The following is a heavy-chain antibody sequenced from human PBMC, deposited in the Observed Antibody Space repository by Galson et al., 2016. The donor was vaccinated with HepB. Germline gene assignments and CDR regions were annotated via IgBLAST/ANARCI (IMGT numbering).Heavy chain of an antibody. CDR3: ARDLDVEESSGWYDAFDL. J-gene: IGHJ3*01. CDR1: GFTFSYFT. V-gene: IGHV3-21*04. CDR2: IRYILSYV. D-gene: IGHD6-19*01. Sequence: SLRLSCVASGFTFSYFTMKCVRQASGKALEWVSSIRYILSYVYYADSVKGRLTISRDNAKNSLFLQMNSLRAEDTAVYYCARDLDVEESSGWYDAFDLWGQGTMVTVSS.